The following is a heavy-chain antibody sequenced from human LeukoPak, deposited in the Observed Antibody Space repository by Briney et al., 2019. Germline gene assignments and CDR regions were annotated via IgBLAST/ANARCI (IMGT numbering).Heavy chain of an antibody. J-gene: IGHJ4*02. D-gene: IGHD6-6*01. CDR1: GGSFSGYY. CDR3: ARGQGERTRSSPYYSDY. Sequence: PSETLSLTCAVYGGSFSGYYWSWIRQPPGKGLEWIGEINHSGSTNYNPSLKSRVTISVDTSKNQFSLKLSSVTAADTAVYYCARGQGERTRSSPYYSDYWGQGTLVTVSS. CDR2: INHSGST. V-gene: IGHV4-34*01.